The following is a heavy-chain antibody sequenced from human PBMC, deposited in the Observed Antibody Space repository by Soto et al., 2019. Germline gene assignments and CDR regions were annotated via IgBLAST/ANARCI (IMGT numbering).Heavy chain of an antibody. D-gene: IGHD4-4*01. CDR3: ARGRSDYNNAYLGRGMDV. CDR2: IIPIFATP. CDR1: GATFSNYD. V-gene: IGHV1-69*13. J-gene: IGHJ6*02. Sequence: ASVKVSCKASGATFSNYDIIWVRQAPGQGLEWMGGIIPIFATPNYAQKFQGRVTITADESTSTAYMELSSLRSEDTAVYYCARGRSDYNNAYLGRGMDVWG.